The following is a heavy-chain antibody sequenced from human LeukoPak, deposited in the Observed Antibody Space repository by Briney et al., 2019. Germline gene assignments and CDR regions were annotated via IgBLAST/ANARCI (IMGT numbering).Heavy chain of an antibody. CDR1: GGSFSGYY. D-gene: IGHD3-10*01. Sequence: SETLSLTCAVYGGSFSGYYWSWIRQPPGKGLEWIGEINHSGSTNYNLSLKSRVTISVDTSKNQFSLKLSSVTAADTAVYYCARVRGPRPYGSGSYDYWGQGTLVTVSS. J-gene: IGHJ4*02. CDR3: ARVRGPRPYGSGSYDY. V-gene: IGHV4-34*01. CDR2: INHSGST.